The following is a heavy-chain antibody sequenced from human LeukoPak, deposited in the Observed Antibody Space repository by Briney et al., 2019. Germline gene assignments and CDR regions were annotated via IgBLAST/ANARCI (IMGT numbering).Heavy chain of an antibody. CDR2: ISGSGGST. J-gene: IGHJ4*02. V-gene: IGHV3-23*01. CDR3: AKRGYYYDSSGYYYFDY. Sequence: GGSLRLSCAASGFTFSSYAMSWVRQAPGKGLEWISAISGSGGSTYSADSVKGRFTISRDNSKNTLYLQMNSLRAEDTAVYYCAKRGYYYDSSGYYYFDYWGQGTLVTVSS. CDR1: GFTFSSYA. D-gene: IGHD3-22*01.